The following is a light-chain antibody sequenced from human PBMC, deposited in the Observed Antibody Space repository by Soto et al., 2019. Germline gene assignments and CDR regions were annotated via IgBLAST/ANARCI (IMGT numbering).Light chain of an antibody. CDR2: GAS. Sequence: EIVLTQSPGTLSVSPGERATLSCRASQSVSSKLAWYQQKPGQAPRLLFYGASTGATGIPARFSGSGSETDFALSISSLQSEDFAFYYCQQYNNWPGTFGQGTKVEIK. CDR1: QSVSSK. J-gene: IGKJ1*01. V-gene: IGKV3-15*01. CDR3: QQYNNWPGT.